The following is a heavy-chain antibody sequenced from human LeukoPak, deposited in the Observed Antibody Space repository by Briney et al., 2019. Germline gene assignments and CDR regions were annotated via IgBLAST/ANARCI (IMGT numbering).Heavy chain of an antibody. Sequence: PGGSLRLSCAASGFTFSNFWLHSVRQAPGEWLEWVSLITSDGSNINYEDSVQGRFTISSDNANNTLYLQINSLRAKDTAVYYCARGGHSSFDYWGQGALVTVSS. CDR2: ITSDGSNI. CDR1: GFTFSNFW. V-gene: IGHV3-74*01. D-gene: IGHD3-16*01. J-gene: IGHJ4*02. CDR3: ARGGHSSFDY.